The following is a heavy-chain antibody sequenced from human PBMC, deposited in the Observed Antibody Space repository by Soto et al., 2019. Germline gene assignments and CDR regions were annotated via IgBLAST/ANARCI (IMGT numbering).Heavy chain of an antibody. J-gene: IGHJ6*02. CDR2: IYYSGST. Sequence: SETLSLTCTVSGGSISSYYWSWIRQPPGKGLEWIGYIYYSGSTNYNPSLKSRVTISVDTSKNQFSLKLSSVTAADTALYYCARDRSWGYYGMDVWGQGTTVTVSS. V-gene: IGHV4-59*01. D-gene: IGHD6-6*01. CDR1: GGSISSYY. CDR3: ARDRSWGYYGMDV.